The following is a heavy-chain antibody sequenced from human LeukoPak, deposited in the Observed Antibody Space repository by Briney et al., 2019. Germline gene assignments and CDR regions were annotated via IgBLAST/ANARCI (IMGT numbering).Heavy chain of an antibody. CDR3: ARGRRVLLWFAGDWFDP. CDR1: GGPFSGYY. V-gene: IGHV4-34*01. CDR2: INHSGST. D-gene: IGHD3-10*01. J-gene: IGHJ5*01. Sequence: SETLSLTCAVYGGPFSGYYWSWIRQPPGKGLEWIGEINHSGSTNYNPSLKSRVTISVDTSKNQFSLKLSSVTAADTAVYYCARGRRVLLWFAGDWFDPWGQGTLVTVSS.